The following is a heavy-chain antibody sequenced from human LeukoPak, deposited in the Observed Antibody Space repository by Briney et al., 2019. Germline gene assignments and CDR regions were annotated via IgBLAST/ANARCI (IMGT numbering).Heavy chain of an antibody. CDR1: GGSISSGGYY. CDR2: IYYSGST. V-gene: IGHV4-31*03. CDR3: ARVIRKGVARYYYDSSGYFAYFDY. J-gene: IGHJ4*02. Sequence: SQTLSLTCTVSGGSISSGGYYWSWIRQHPGKGLEWIGYIYYSGSTYYNPSLKSRVTISVDTSKNQFSLKLSSVTAADTAVYYCARVIRKGVARYYYDSSGYFAYFDYWGQGTLVTVSS. D-gene: IGHD3-22*01.